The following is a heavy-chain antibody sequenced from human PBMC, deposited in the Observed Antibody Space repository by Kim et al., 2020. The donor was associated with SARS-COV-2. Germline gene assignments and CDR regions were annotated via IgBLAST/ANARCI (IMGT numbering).Heavy chain of an antibody. Sequence: ASVKVSCKVSGYTLTELSMHWVRQAPGKGLEWMGGFDPEDGETIYAQKFQGRVTMTEDTSTDTAYMELSSLRSEDTAVYYCATDLAKTGITMVRGAYYYGMDVWGQGTTVTVSS. J-gene: IGHJ6*02. CDR2: FDPEDGET. V-gene: IGHV1-24*01. D-gene: IGHD3-10*01. CDR3: ATDLAKTGITMVRGAYYYGMDV. CDR1: GYTLTELS.